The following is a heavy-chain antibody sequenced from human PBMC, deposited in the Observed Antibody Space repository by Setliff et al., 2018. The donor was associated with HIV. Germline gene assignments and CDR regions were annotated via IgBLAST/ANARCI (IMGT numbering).Heavy chain of an antibody. J-gene: IGHJ5*02. CDR1: GFSFSSYE. CDR3: ARGYGSGSFYFTNWFDP. V-gene: IGHV3-48*03. CDR2: ISSSGSTI. Sequence: GGSLRLSCAASGFSFSSYEMNWVRQAPGKGLEWLSYISSSGSTIYYADSVKGRFTISRDNAKNSLYLQMNSLRAEDTAVYYCARGYGSGSFYFTNWFDPWGQGTLVTVSS. D-gene: IGHD3-10*01.